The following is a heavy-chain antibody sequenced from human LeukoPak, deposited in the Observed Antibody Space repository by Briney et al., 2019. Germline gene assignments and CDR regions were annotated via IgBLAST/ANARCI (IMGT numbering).Heavy chain of an antibody. CDR1: GFTFSSYS. D-gene: IGHD1-1*01. J-gene: IGHJ3*01. CDR2: ISSSSSYI. V-gene: IGHV3-21*01. Sequence: GGSLRLSCAASGFTFSSYSMNWVRQAPGKGLEWVSSISSSSSYIYYADSVKGRFTISRDNAKNSLYLQMNSLRAEDTAVYYCAKDRDWNDDDNAFDVWGQGTMVTVSS. CDR3: AKDRDWNDDDNAFDV.